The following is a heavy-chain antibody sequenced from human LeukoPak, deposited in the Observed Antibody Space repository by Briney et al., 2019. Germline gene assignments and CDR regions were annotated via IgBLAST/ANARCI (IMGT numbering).Heavy chain of an antibody. CDR1: GGTFSSYT. D-gene: IGHD6-19*01. J-gene: IGHJ3*02. Sequence: SVKVSCKASGGTFSSYTISWVRQAPGQGLEWMGRIIPILGIANYAQKFQGRVTITADKSTSTAYMELSSLRSEDTAAYYCARTAIAVAAVDIWGQGTMVTVSS. V-gene: IGHV1-69*02. CDR2: IIPILGIA. CDR3: ARTAIAVAAVDI.